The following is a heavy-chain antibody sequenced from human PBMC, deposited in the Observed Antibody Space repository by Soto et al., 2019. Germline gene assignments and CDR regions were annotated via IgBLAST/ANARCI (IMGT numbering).Heavy chain of an antibody. CDR1: GFTFSSYW. Sequence: EVQLVESGGGLVQPGGSLRLSCAASGFTFSSYWMSWVRQAPGKGLEWVANIKQDGSEKYYVDSVKGRFTISRDNAKNSLYLQMNSLRAEDTAVYYCASPTSEVVVVAAWVEYWGQGTLVTVSS. D-gene: IGHD2-15*01. CDR3: ASPTSEVVVVAAWVEY. J-gene: IGHJ4*02. CDR2: IKQDGSEK. V-gene: IGHV3-7*01.